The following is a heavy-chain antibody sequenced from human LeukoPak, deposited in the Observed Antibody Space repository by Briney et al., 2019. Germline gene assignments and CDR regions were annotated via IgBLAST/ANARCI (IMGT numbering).Heavy chain of an antibody. J-gene: IGHJ3*02. V-gene: IGHV5-51*01. D-gene: IGHD3-10*01. CDR2: IYPGDSDT. Sequence: GESLRISCKGSGYSFTNYWIGWVRQMPGKGLEWMGIIYPGDSDTRYSPSFQGQVTISADKSISTAYLQWSSLKASDTAMYYCARHRYYYGSGSYSPGAFDIWGQGKMVTVSS. CDR1: GYSFTNYW. CDR3: ARHRYYYGSGSYSPGAFDI.